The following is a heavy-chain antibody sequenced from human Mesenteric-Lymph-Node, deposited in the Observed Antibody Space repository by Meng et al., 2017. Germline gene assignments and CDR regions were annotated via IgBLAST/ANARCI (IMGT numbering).Heavy chain of an antibody. CDR3: GRDQGRQLINH. CDR1: GDSISSDIW. V-gene: IGHV4-4*03. J-gene: IGHJ4*02. D-gene: IGHD1-1*01. Sequence: QVQMQEVGPGLVKPLGTLSLTCTVSGDSISSDIWGSWVRQPTGKGLEWIGEVHHRGDTNYNPSLKSRVVISVDRSKNQFSLNLSSVTAADTAVYYCGRDQGRQLINHWGQETLVTVSS. CDR2: VHHRGDT.